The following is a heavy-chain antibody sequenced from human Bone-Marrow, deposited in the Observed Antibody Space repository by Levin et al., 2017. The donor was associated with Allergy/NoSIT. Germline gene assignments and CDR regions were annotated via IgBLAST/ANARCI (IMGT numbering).Heavy chain of an antibody. CDR2: KTSGGTS. J-gene: IGHJ3*01. Sequence: PGGSLRLSCAASGLTLSNYGVSWVRQAPGKGLEWVSCKTSGGTSYYTDSVRGRFSISRDNSKNTLYLQMNSLRAEDTAIYYCAKHKALGDDAFDVWGQGTMVAVSS. CDR3: AKHKALGDDAFDV. V-gene: IGHV3-23*01. CDR1: GLTLSNYG. D-gene: IGHD1-26*01.